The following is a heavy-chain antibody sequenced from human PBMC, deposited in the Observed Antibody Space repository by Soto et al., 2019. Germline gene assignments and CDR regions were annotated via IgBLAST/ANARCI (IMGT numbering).Heavy chain of an antibody. CDR3: ARGYSYWYFDL. J-gene: IGHJ2*01. V-gene: IGHV3-53*04. CDR2: IYSGGST. Sequence: EVQLVESGGGLVQPGGSLRLSCAASGFTVSSNYMSWVRQAPGKGLEWVSVIYSGGSTYYADSVKGQFTISRHNSKNTLYLQMNSLRAEDTAVYYCARGYSYWYFDLWGRGTLVTVSS. D-gene: IGHD1-26*01. CDR1: GFTVSSNY.